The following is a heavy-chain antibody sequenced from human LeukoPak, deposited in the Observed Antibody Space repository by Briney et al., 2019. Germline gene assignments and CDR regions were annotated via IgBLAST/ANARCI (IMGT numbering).Heavy chain of an antibody. Sequence: GGSLRLSCAASGFTFSSYAMSWVRQAPGKGLEWVSAISGSGGSTYYADSVKGRFTISRDNSKNTLYLQMNSLRAEDTAVYYCAKGISYPPMRYYYYGMDVWGQGTTVTVSS. CDR2: ISGSGGST. J-gene: IGHJ6*02. V-gene: IGHV3-23*01. CDR1: GFTFSSYA. CDR3: AKGISYPPMRYYYYGMDV. D-gene: IGHD1-26*01.